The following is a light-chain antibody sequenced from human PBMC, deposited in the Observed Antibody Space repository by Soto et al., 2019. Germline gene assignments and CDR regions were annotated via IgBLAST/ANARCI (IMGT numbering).Light chain of an antibody. CDR3: QNYNWPPFT. CDR1: QGICNY. CDR2: AAS. Sequence: DIQMTQSPCSLSASVGDRVTISCRASQGICNYLAWYQQKPGKAPRLLIYAASSLQSGVSFRFTGSGSGTDFTLTISSLQPEDVATYYCQNYNWPPFTFGPGTKVDIK. J-gene: IGKJ3*01. V-gene: IGKV1-27*01.